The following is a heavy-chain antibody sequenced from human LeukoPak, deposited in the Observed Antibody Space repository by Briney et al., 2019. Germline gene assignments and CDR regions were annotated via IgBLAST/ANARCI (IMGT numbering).Heavy chain of an antibody. Sequence: PSETLSLTCAVYGGSFSGYYWSWIRQPPGKGLEWIGEINHSGSTNYNPSLKSRVTISVDTSKNQFSLKLSSVTAADTAVYYCASAAVRLNYYDGMDVWGQGTTVNVSS. V-gene: IGHV4-34*01. J-gene: IGHJ6*02. CDR1: GGSFSGYY. D-gene: IGHD2-2*01. CDR2: INHSGST. CDR3: ASAAVRLNYYDGMDV.